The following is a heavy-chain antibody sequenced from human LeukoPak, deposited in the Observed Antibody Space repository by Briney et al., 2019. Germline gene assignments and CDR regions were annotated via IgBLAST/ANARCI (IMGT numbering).Heavy chain of an antibody. D-gene: IGHD2-15*01. CDR3: ARAGGYCSGGSCYSSYYYYMDV. J-gene: IGHJ6*03. V-gene: IGHV1-69*05. CDR2: IIPIFGTA. CDR1: GGTFSSYP. Sequence: SVKVSCQASGGTFSSYPISWVRQAPAQGLEWMGGIIPIFGTANYAQKVQGRVTITTDESTSTAYMELSSLRSEDTAVYYCARAGGYCSGGSCYSSYYYYMDVWGKGTTVTVSS.